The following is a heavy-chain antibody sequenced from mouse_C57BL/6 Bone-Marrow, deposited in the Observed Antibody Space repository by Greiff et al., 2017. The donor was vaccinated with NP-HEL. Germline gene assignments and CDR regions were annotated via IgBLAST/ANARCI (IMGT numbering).Heavy chain of an antibody. D-gene: IGHD1-1*01. V-gene: IGHV1-85*01. CDR1: GYTFTSYD. Sequence: VQLQQSGPELVKPGASVKLSCKASGYTFTSYDINWVKQRPGQGLEWIGWIYPRDGSTKYNEKFKGKATLTVDTSSSTAYMELHSLTSEDSAVYFCASPLYYGSSYAWFAYWGQGTLVTVSA. J-gene: IGHJ3*01. CDR3: ASPLYYGSSYAWFAY. CDR2: IYPRDGST.